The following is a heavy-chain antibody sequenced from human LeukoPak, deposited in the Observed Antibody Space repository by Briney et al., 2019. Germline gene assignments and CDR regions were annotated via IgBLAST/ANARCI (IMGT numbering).Heavy chain of an antibody. CDR2: IIPIFGTA. CDR3: ARGGYGGRKEFDY. Sequence: ASVKVSCKASGGTFSSYAISWVRQAPGQGLEWMGGIIPIFGTANYAQKFQGRVTITADESTSTAYMELSSLRSEDTAVYYCARGGYGGRKEFDYWGQGTLVTVSS. D-gene: IGHD4-23*01. V-gene: IGHV1-69*13. J-gene: IGHJ4*02. CDR1: GGTFSSYA.